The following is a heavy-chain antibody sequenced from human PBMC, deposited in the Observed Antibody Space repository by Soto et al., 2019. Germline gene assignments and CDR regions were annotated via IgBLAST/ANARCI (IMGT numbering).Heavy chain of an antibody. CDR3: ARHNYGSGSAYFDS. V-gene: IGHV4-59*08. CDR1: GGSISSYY. D-gene: IGHD3-10*01. CDR2: IYYSGST. J-gene: IGHJ4*02. Sequence: SETLSLTCTVSGGSISSYYWSWIRQPPGKGLEWIGYIYYSGSTNYNPSLKSRVTISVDTSKNQFSLKLNSMTAADTAVYYCARHNYGSGSAYFDSRGQGTLVTVSS.